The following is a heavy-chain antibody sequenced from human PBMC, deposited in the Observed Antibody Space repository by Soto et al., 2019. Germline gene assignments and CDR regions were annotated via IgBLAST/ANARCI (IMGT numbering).Heavy chain of an antibody. J-gene: IGHJ4*02. CDR2: IKQDGSEK. D-gene: IGHD3-16*02. CDR1: GFTFSSYW. Sequence: PGGSLRLSCAASGFTFSSYWMSWVRQAPGKGLEWVANIKQDGSEKYYVDSVKGRFTISRDNAKNSLYLQMNSLRAEDTAVYYCARVRVITFGGVIVIVHSYDYWGQGT. CDR3: ARVRVITFGGVIVIVHSYDY. V-gene: IGHV3-7*01.